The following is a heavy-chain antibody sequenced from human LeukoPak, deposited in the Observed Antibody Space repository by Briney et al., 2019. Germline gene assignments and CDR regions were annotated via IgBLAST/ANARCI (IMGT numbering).Heavy chain of an antibody. CDR1: GGSISSSSYY. D-gene: IGHD1-14*01. CDR3: ARRFARKYAFDI. J-gene: IGHJ3*02. CDR2: IYYSGST. V-gene: IGHV4-39*07. Sequence: PSETLSLTCTVSGGSISSSSYYWGWIRQPPGKGLEWIGSIYYSGSTYYNPSLKSRVTISVDTSKNQFSLKLSSVTAADTAVYYCARRFARKYAFDIWGQGTMVTVSS.